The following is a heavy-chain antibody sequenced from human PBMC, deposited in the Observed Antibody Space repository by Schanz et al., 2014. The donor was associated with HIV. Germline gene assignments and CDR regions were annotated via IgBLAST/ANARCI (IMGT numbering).Heavy chain of an antibody. J-gene: IGHJ6*02. CDR1: GFTFDDYA. Sequence: EVQLVESGGGLVQPGRSLRLSCAASGFTFDDYAMHWVRQAPGKGLEWVSGISWNSGSIGYADSVKGRFTISRDNAKNSLHLQMNSLRAEDTALYYCATLETGATYYYYYYMDVWGPGTSVTVSS. CDR3: ATLETGATYYYYYYMDV. D-gene: IGHD7-27*01. V-gene: IGHV3-9*01. CDR2: ISWNSGSI.